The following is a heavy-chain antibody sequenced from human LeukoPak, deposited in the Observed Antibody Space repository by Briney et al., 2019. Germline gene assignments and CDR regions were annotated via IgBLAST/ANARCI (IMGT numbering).Heavy chain of an antibody. D-gene: IGHD6-19*01. Sequence: GGSLRLSCAASGFTFSSCGMTRVRQAPGKGLEWVSSISGSDDGTYYADSVKGRFTISRDNSKNTLYLQMNSLRAEDTAVYYCAKDSRIAVAGDFDYWGQGTLVTVSS. CDR1: GFTFSSCG. V-gene: IGHV3-23*01. CDR2: ISGSDDGT. CDR3: AKDSRIAVAGDFDY. J-gene: IGHJ4*02.